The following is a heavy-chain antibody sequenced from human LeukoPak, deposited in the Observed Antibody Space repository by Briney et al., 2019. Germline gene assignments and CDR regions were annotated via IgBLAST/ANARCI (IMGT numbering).Heavy chain of an antibody. CDR2: INHSGST. Sequence: SETLSLTCAVYGGSFSGYYWSWIRQPPGKGLEWIGEINHSGSTNYNPSLKSRVTISVDASKNQFSLKLSSVTAADTAVYYCARVRTPGYDFWSGPGNWFDPWGQGTLVTVSS. CDR1: GGSFSGYY. V-gene: IGHV4-34*01. CDR3: ARVRTPGYDFWSGPGNWFDP. J-gene: IGHJ5*02. D-gene: IGHD3-3*01.